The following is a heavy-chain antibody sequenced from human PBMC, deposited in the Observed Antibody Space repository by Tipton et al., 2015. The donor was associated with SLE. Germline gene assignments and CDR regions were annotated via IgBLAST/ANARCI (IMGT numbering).Heavy chain of an antibody. J-gene: IGHJ4*02. CDR3: ARGDCSSTSCLDY. CDR2: IYYSGST. D-gene: IGHD2-2*01. CDR1: GGSISSYY. Sequence: LRLSCTVSGGSISSYYWSWIRQPPGKGLEWIGYIYYSGSTNYNPSLKSRVTISVDTSKNQFSLKLSSVTAADTAVYYCARGDCSSTSCLDYWGQGTLVSVSS. V-gene: IGHV4-59*01.